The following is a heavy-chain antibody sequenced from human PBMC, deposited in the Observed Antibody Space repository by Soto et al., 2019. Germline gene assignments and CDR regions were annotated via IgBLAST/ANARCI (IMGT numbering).Heavy chain of an antibody. CDR3: VRLVGNSWLDS. V-gene: IGHV4-39*01. CDR1: GGSISSSSYY. D-gene: IGHD2-2*01. J-gene: IGHJ5*01. Sequence: SETLSLTCTVSGGSISSSSYYWGWIRQPPGKGLEWIGSIYYSGSTYYNPSLKSRVTISVDTSKNQFSLKLSSVTPDDTAVYYCVRLVGNSWLDSWGPGTLVTVSS. CDR2: IYYSGST.